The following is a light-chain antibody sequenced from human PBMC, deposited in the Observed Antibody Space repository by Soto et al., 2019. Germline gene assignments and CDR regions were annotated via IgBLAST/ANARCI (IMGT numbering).Light chain of an antibody. CDR2: EVS. CDR1: SSDVGGYNY. J-gene: IGLJ1*01. Sequence: QSALTQPASVSGSPGQSITISCTGTSSDVGGYNYVSWYQHHPGKAPKVMIYEVSNRPSGVSNRFSGSKSGNTASLTISGLQAEDEADYYCSSYTSSNTFYVFGTGTKVTVL. CDR3: SSYTSSNTFYV. V-gene: IGLV2-14*01.